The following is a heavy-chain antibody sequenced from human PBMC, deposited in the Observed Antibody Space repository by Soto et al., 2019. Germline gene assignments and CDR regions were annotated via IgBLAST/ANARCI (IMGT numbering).Heavy chain of an antibody. CDR2: ISSSSSTI. V-gene: IGHV3-48*01. Sequence: GGSLRLSCAASGFTFSSYSMNWVRQAPGKGLEWVSYISSSSSTIYYADSVKGRFTISRDNAKNSLYLQMNSLSAEDTAVYYCARDALRSTVLWWFDPWGQGTLVTVSS. CDR3: ARDALRSTVLWWFDP. D-gene: IGHD4-17*01. CDR1: GFTFSSYS. J-gene: IGHJ5*02.